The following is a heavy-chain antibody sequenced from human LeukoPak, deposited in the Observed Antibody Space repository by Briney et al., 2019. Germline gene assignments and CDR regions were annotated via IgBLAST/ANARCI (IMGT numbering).Heavy chain of an antibody. CDR2: ISGSGGST. V-gene: IGHV3-23*01. J-gene: IGHJ4*02. CDR1: GFTFSSYA. Sequence: PGGSLRLSCAASGFTFSSYAMSWVRQAPGKGLEWVSAISGSGGSTYYADSVKGRFTISIDNSKNTLYLEMNSLRAEDTAVYYCAKTPGPYYDFWSGYYVVYYFDYWGQGTLVTVSP. CDR3: AKTPGPYYDFWSGYYVVYYFDY. D-gene: IGHD3-3*01.